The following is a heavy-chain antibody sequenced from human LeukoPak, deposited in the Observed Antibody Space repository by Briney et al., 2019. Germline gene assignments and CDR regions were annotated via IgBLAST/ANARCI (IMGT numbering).Heavy chain of an antibody. CDR3: AKDVLYLTALY. CDR1: GFTFSSYA. Sequence: GGSLRLSCAASGFTFSSYAMSWVRQAPGKGLKWVSAISGSGGSTYYADSVKGRFTISRDNSKNTLYLQMNSLRAEDTAVYYCAKDVLYLTALYWGQGTLVTVSS. D-gene: IGHD2-21*02. V-gene: IGHV3-23*01. J-gene: IGHJ4*02. CDR2: ISGSGGST.